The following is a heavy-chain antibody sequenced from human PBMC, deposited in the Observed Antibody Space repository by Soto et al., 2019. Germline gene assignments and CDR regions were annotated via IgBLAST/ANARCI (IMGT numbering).Heavy chain of an antibody. CDR3: ARGHRSSFSCYFDY. D-gene: IGHD2-2*01. J-gene: IGHJ4*02. Sequence: PSETLSLTCAIYGGSFSGYYWSWIRQPPGKGLEWIGEINQSGSTNYNPSLKSRVTISVDTSKNQFSLKLSSVTAADTAVYYCARGHRSSFSCYFDYWGQGTLVTVSS. CDR1: GGSFSGYY. V-gene: IGHV4-34*01. CDR2: INQSGST.